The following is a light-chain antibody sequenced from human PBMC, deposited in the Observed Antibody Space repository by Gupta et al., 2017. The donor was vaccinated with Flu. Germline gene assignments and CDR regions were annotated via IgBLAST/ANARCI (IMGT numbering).Light chain of an antibody. V-gene: IGKV1-5*03. CDR2: KAS. CDR3: QNENFFPWT. CDR1: QSINTW. Sequence: DIQMTQSPSTLSASVGDSITIACRASQSINTWLAWYQQKPGKAPRLLIYKASALESGVPSRFSGSGSGTEFTLTISSRQPEDFATYYCQNENFFPWTFGQGTKVEIK. J-gene: IGKJ1*01.